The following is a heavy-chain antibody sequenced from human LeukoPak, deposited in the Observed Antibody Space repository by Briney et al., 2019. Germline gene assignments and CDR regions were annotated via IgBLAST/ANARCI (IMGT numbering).Heavy chain of an antibody. J-gene: IGHJ6*03. CDR1: GFSLSTSGVG. D-gene: IGHD3-10*01. V-gene: IGHV2-5*02. CDR2: VYWDDEK. Sequence: KSGPTLVKPTQTLTLTCTFSGFSLSTSGVGVGWIRQPPGKALEWLALVYWDDEKRYSPSLKSRLTITKDTSRNQVVLRLTNMDPADTATYYCAHSLMVRGVILDSYYYMDVWGKGTTVTVSS. CDR3: AHSLMVRGVILDSYYYMDV.